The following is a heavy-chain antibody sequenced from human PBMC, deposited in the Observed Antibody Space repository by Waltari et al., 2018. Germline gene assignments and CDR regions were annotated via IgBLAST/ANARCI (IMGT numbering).Heavy chain of an antibody. CDR3: ARGNEDVGAFDI. V-gene: IGHV3-21*01. CDR1: GFTFSSYS. J-gene: IGHJ3*02. D-gene: IGHD1-1*01. CDR2: ISSSSSYI. Sequence: EVQLVESGGGLVKPGGSLRRSCAASGFTFSSYSMNWVGQAPGKGLEWVSSISSSSSYIYYADSVKGRFTISRDNAKNSLYLQMNSLRAEDTAVYYCARGNEDVGAFDIWGQGTMVTVSS.